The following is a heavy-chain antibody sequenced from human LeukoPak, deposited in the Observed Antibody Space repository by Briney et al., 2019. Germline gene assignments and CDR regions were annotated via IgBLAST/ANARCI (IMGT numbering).Heavy chain of an antibody. V-gene: IGHV3-7*04. D-gene: IGHD3-16*01. J-gene: IGHJ4*02. CDR1: GFMFSSYG. CDR3: ARDSPHLGSFDY. CDR2: IKQDGSEK. Sequence: GGSLRLSCAASGFMFSSYGMSWVRQAPGKGLECVPNIKQDGSEKYYVDSVKGRFTISRDNAKNSLYLQVNSLRAEDTAIYYCARDSPHLGSFDYWGQGTMVTVSS.